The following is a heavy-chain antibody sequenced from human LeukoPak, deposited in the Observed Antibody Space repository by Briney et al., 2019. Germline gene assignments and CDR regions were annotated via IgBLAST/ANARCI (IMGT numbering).Heavy chain of an antibody. Sequence: PGGSLRLSCAASGFTFDDYAMHWVRQAPGKGLEWVSGISWNSGSIGYADSVKGRFTISRDNAKNSLYLQMSSLRAEDTALYYCAKEGMIGVNYWGQGTLVTVSS. CDR3: AKEGMIGVNY. J-gene: IGHJ4*02. V-gene: IGHV3-9*01. CDR1: GFTFDDYA. D-gene: IGHD3-22*01. CDR2: ISWNSGSI.